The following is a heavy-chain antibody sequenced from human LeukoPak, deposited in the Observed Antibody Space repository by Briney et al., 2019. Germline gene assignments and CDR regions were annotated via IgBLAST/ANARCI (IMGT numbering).Heavy chain of an antibody. D-gene: IGHD2-21*01. CDR2: IYHSGST. J-gene: IGHJ5*02. CDR1: GYSISSGYY. CDR3: ARDVIWRNWFDP. Sequence: SETLSLTCTVSGYSISSGYYWGWLRQPPGKGLEWIGSIYHSGSTYYNPSLKSRATISVDTSKNQFSLKLSSVTAADTAVYYCARDVIWRNWFDPWGQGTLVTVSS. V-gene: IGHV4-38-2*02.